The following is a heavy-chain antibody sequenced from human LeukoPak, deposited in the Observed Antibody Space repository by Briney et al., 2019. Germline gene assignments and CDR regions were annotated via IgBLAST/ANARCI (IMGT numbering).Heavy chain of an antibody. V-gene: IGHV1-46*01. J-gene: IGHJ6*02. Sequence: GASVKVSCKASGYTFTSYYMHWVRQAPGQGLEWMGIINPSGGSTSYAQKFQGRVTMTRDTSTSTAYMELRSLRSDDTAVYYCARSRDGYNYYYYYGMDVWGQGTTATVSS. CDR2: INPSGGST. D-gene: IGHD5-24*01. CDR1: GYTFTSYY. CDR3: ARSRDGYNYYYYYGMDV.